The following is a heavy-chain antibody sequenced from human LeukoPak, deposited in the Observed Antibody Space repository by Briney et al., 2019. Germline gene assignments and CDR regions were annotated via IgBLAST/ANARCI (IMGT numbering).Heavy chain of an antibody. Sequence: GGSLRLSCAASGFTFSSYAMSWVRQAPGKGLEWVSAISGSGGSTYYADSVKGRFTISRDNSKNTLYLQMNSLRAEDTAVYYCAKSDSSGYYGYYYGMDVWGQGTTVTASS. CDR2: ISGSGGST. V-gene: IGHV3-23*01. J-gene: IGHJ6*02. D-gene: IGHD3-22*01. CDR1: GFTFSSYA. CDR3: AKSDSSGYYGYYYGMDV.